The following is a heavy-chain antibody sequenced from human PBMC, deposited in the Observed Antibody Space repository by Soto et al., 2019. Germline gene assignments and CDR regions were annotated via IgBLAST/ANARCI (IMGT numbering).Heavy chain of an antibody. D-gene: IGHD1-20*01. Sequence: SQTLSLTCAISGDSVSSNSAAWNWIRQSPSRGLEWLGRTYYRSKWYNDYAVSVKSRITINPDTSKNQFSLQLNSVTPEDTAVYYCASDRKSIPGHSSSYYGMGVWGQGTTVTVSS. CDR2: TYYRSKWYN. V-gene: IGHV6-1*01. J-gene: IGHJ6*02. CDR1: GDSVSSNSAA. CDR3: ASDRKSIPGHSSSYYGMGV.